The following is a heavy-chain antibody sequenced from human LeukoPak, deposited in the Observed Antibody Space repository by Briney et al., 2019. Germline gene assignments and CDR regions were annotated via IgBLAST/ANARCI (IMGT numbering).Heavy chain of an antibody. CDR2: ISSSGNTI. CDR1: GFTFSDYY. J-gene: IGHJ6*02. Sequence: PGGSLRLSCAASGFTFSDYYMSWVRQAPGKGLEWVSYISSSGNTIHYPDSVKGRFTISRDNAKSSLYLQINSLRAEDTAVYYCARDRIYCSGAKCYSGYYYGMDAWGQGTTVTVSS. D-gene: IGHD2-15*01. CDR3: ARDRIYCSGAKCYSGYYYGMDA. V-gene: IGHV3-11*01.